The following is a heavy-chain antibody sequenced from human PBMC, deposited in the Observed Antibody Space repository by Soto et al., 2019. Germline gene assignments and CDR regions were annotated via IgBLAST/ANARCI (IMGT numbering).Heavy chain of an antibody. CDR3: IRVGSTYYYDY. CDR1: GFIFSGSA. Sequence: EVQLVESGGGLVQPGGSLKLSCAASGFIFSGSALHWVRQASGNGLEWVGRILSKAGNYEPAYPASMEGSFTISSDDSENTAFMQMNSLKTEATALYYCIRVGSTYYYDYWGQGALVAVSS. D-gene: IGHD1-26*01. J-gene: IGHJ4*02. V-gene: IGHV3-73*01. CDR2: ILSKAGNYEP.